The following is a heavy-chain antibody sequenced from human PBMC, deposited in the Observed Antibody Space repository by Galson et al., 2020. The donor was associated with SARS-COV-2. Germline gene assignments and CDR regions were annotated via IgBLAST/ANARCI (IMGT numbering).Heavy chain of an antibody. Sequence: TGGSLRLSCAASGFTFSSYEMNWVRQAPGKGLEWVSYISSSGSTIYYADSVKGRFTISRDNAKNSLYLQMNSLRAEDTAVYYCARGGAGPRITIVGVVIIRSMDVWGQGTTVTVSS. V-gene: IGHV3-48*03. CDR2: ISSSGSTI. J-gene: IGHJ6*02. D-gene: IGHD3-3*01. CDR1: GFTFSSYE. CDR3: ARGGAGPRITIVGVVIIRSMDV.